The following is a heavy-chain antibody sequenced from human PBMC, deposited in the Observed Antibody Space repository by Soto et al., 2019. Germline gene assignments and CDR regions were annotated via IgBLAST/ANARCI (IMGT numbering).Heavy chain of an antibody. D-gene: IGHD4-17*01. J-gene: IGHJ4*02. CDR1: GFTFSSYG. V-gene: IGHV3-21*01. Sequence: DVQLVESGGGLVKPGGSLRISCTASGFTFSSYGMNWVRQAPGKGLEWVSSISSSSGYIYYADSLKGRFTISRDNAQNSLYLQMNSLRDEDTAVYYCARKLYGGNSVDYWGQGTRVTVSS. CDR3: ARKLYGGNSVDY. CDR2: ISSSSGYI.